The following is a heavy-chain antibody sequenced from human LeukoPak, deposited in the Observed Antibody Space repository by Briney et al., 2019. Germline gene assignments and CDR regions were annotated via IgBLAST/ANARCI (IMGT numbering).Heavy chain of an antibody. CDR3: ARQKCTSTSCLTKNAFDI. CDR2: IYTSGST. CDR1: GSISSYY. V-gene: IGHV4-4*09. D-gene: IGHD2-2*01. J-gene: IGHJ3*02. Sequence: SETLSLTCTVSGSISSYYWSWIRRPPGKGLEWIGYIYTSGSTNYNPSLKSRVTISVDTSKNHFSLDLSSVTAADTAVYYCARQKCTSTSCLTKNAFDIWGQGTMVTVSS.